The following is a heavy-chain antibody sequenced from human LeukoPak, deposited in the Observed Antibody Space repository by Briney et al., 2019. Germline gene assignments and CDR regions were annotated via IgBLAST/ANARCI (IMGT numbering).Heavy chain of an antibody. D-gene: IGHD4-17*01. CDR3: ARLPTGYPNWFDP. CDR2: IHSRGNT. CDR1: GGSITSSDAYN. Sequence: PSETLSLTCTVSGGSITSSDAYNWGWIRQPPGKGLEWIGTIHSRGNTYFNPSLKSRVTISVDTSKNQFSLKLSSVTAADTAVYFCARLPTGYPNWFDPWGQGTLVTVSA. V-gene: IGHV4-39*01. J-gene: IGHJ5*02.